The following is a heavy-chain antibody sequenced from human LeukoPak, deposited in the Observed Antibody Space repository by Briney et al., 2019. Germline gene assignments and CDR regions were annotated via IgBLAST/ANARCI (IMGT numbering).Heavy chain of an antibody. D-gene: IGHD2-8*01. CDR1: GGSISSSSYY. CDR2: IYYSGST. J-gene: IGHJ5*02. Sequence: SETLSLTCTVSGGSISSSSYYWGWIRQPPGKGLEWIGSIYYSGSTYYNPSLKSRVTISVDTSKNQFSLKLSSVTAADTAVYYCARRGCAMVYARLVCWFDPWGQGTLVTVSS. V-gene: IGHV4-39*07. CDR3: ARRGCAMVYARLVCWFDP.